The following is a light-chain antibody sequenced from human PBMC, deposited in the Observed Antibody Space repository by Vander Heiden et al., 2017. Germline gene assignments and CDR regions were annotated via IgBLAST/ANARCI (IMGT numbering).Light chain of an antibody. CDR1: QDIRNN. V-gene: IGKV1-33*01. J-gene: IGKJ5*01. CDR3: QQYYNVPFT. Sequence: DIQMTQSPSSLSASVGDRVTLTCQANQDIRNNLNWYQQKPGEAPKSLIYDASSPETGVPSRFSGSGSGTDFTLTISSLQPEDIATYHCQQYYNVPFTFGQGTRLDIK. CDR2: DAS.